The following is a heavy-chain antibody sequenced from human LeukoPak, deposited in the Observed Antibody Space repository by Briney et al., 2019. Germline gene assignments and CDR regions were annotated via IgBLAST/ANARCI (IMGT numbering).Heavy chain of an antibody. D-gene: IGHD3-3*01. CDR1: GGSFSGYY. CDR3: AGLDTIVGVAKVFDY. CDR2: IYYSGST. V-gene: IGHV4-59*01. J-gene: IGHJ5*01. Sequence: SETLSLTCTVSGGSFSGYYWSWIRQPPGKGLEYIGYIYYSGSTNYNPSLKSGGTISVDTSKNKFSLNLSSVTAADTAVYYCAGLDTIVGVAKVFDYWSQQSPVTVPS.